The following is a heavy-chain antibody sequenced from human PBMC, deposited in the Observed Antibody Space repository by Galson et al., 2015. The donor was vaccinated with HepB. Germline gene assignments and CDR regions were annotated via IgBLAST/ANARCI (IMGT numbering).Heavy chain of an antibody. CDR2: ISGRSSYM. D-gene: IGHD6-19*01. Sequence: SLRLSCAASEFTFNYYSMTWVRQAPGKGLEWVSSISGRSSYMYYADSVRGRFTISRDNAKNSLYLQMNSLRDEDTAVYYCARAGERYSSAWFQFDFWGPGTLVTVSS. V-gene: IGHV3-21*01. CDR3: ARAGERYSSAWFQFDF. CDR1: EFTFNYYS. J-gene: IGHJ4*02.